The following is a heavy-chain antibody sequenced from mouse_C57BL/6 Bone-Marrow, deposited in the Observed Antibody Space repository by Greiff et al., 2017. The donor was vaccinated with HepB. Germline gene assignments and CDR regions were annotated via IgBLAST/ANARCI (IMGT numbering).Heavy chain of an antibody. Sequence: VKLMESGAELARPGASVKLSCKASGYTFTSYGISWVKQRTGQGLEWIGEIYPRSGNTYYNEKFKGKATLTADKSSSTAYMELRSLTSEDSAVYFCARSRDGYFDYWGQGTTLTVSS. V-gene: IGHV1-81*01. J-gene: IGHJ2*01. D-gene: IGHD2-3*01. CDR2: IYPRSGNT. CDR3: ARSRDGYFDY. CDR1: GYTFTSYG.